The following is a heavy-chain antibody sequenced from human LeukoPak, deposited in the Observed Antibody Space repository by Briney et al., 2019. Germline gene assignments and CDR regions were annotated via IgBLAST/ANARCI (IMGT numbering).Heavy chain of an antibody. J-gene: IGHJ3*02. CDR1: GFTFSSYG. Sequence: GGSLRLSCAASGFTFSSYGMHWVRQAPGKGLEWVAVISYDGSNKYYADSVKGRFTISRDNAKNSLYLQMNSLRAEDTAVYYCARDFVWFGEANAFDIWGQGTMVTVSS. CDR2: ISYDGSNK. CDR3: ARDFVWFGEANAFDI. V-gene: IGHV3-30*03. D-gene: IGHD3-10*01.